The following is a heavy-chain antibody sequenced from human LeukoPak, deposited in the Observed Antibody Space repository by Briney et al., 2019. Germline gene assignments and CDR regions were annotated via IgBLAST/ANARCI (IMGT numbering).Heavy chain of an antibody. CDR3: AHNQHFLAAAVLVSK. CDR2: IYWNDDK. Sequence: ESGPTLVKATQTLTLTCTFSGFSFSTREVGVGWIRQPPGKALARLAPIYWNDDKRYSPSLTSRLTITKNPPKNQVVLTITHMDPVEPATYYCAHNQHFLAAAVLVSKWGQGTLVTVSS. D-gene: IGHD2-2*01. J-gene: IGHJ4*02. V-gene: IGHV2-5*01. CDR1: GFSFSTREVG.